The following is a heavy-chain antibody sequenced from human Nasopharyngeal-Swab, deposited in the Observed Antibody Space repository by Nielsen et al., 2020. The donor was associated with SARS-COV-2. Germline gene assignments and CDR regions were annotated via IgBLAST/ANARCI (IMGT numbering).Heavy chain of an antibody. Sequence: LKISCAASGFTFDDYGMSWVRQAPGKGLEWVSGINWNGGSTGYADSVKGRFTISRDNSKNTLYLQMNSLRAEDTAVYYCAKDWGGYYGYWGQGTLVTVSS. J-gene: IGHJ4*02. CDR3: AKDWGGYYGY. CDR1: GFTFDDYG. V-gene: IGHV3-20*04. CDR2: INWNGGST. D-gene: IGHD3-3*01.